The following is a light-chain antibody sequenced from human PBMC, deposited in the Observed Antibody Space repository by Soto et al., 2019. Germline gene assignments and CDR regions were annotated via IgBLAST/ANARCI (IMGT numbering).Light chain of an antibody. CDR1: QSVSSSY. V-gene: IGKV3-20*01. CDR2: GAS. J-gene: IGKJ1*01. CDR3: QQYGSSAGT. Sequence: EIVLTQSPGTLSLSPGERATLSCRASQSVSSSYLAWYQQKPGQAPRLLIYGASSRATGIPDRFSGSGSGTDFTLTISSLEHEDFAVYYCQQYGSSAGTFGQATKVEIK.